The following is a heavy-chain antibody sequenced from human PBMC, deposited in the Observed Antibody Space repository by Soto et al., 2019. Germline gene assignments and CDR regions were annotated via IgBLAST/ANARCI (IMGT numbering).Heavy chain of an antibody. Sequence: GGSLRLSCAASGFTFSGYIMNWVRQSPGKGLEWVSSISSSSGYIYYADSVKGRFTISRDNAKNSLYLQMNSLRAEDTAVYYCARDLERSQYGDYVRESYYYWGQGALVTVSS. V-gene: IGHV3-21*01. D-gene: IGHD4-17*01. CDR1: GFTFSGYI. J-gene: IGHJ4*02. CDR2: ISSSSGYI. CDR3: ARDLERSQYGDYVRESYYY.